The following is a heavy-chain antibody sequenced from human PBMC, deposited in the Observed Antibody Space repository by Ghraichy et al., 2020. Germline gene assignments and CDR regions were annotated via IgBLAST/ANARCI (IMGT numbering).Heavy chain of an antibody. V-gene: IGHV3-7*01. CDR3: AREINYDILTAPYNWFDP. D-gene: IGHD3-9*01. CDR2: IKQDGSEK. J-gene: IGHJ5*02. CDR1: GFTFSSYW. Sequence: GGSLRLSCAASGFTFSSYWMSWVRQAPGKGLEWVANIKQDGSEKYYVDSVKGRFTISRDNAKNSLYLQMNSLRAEDTAVYYCAREINYDILTAPYNWFDPWGQGTLVTVSS.